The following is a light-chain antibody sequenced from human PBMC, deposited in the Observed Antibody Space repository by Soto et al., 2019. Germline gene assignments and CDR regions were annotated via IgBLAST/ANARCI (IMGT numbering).Light chain of an antibody. J-gene: IGKJ1*01. CDR2: GAS. CDR1: QSVSSSY. CDR3: QQYGSSPPT. Sequence: EIVLTQSPGTLSFSPGERSTLSCRSSQSVSSSYLAWYQQKPGQAPRLLIYGASSRATGIPDRFSGSGSGTDFTLTISRLEPEDFAVYYCQQYGSSPPTFAQGTKVDIK. V-gene: IGKV3-20*01.